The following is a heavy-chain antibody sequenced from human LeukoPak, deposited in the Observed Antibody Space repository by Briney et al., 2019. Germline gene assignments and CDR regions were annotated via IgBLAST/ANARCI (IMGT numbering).Heavy chain of an antibody. CDR2: INPNSGGT. CDR1: GYTFTGYY. J-gene: IGHJ4*02. D-gene: IGHD3-22*01. CDR3: ARDPVPIYYDSSGYSVDY. V-gene: IGHV1-2*06. Sequence: ASVKVSCKASGYTFTGYYMHWVRQAPGQGLEWMGRINPNSGGTNYAQKFQGRVTMTRDTSISTAYMELSRLRSDDTAVYYCARDPVPIYYDSSGYSVDYWGQGTLVTVSS.